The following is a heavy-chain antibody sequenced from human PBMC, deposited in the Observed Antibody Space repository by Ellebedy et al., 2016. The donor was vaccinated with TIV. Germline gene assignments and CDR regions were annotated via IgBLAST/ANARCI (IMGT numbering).Heavy chain of an antibody. V-gene: IGHV3-66*01. CDR1: GFTVSDNY. CDR2: IYSGGST. J-gene: IGHJ4*02. D-gene: IGHD6-19*01. Sequence: GGSLRLSCAASGFTVSDNYMTWVRQAPGKGLEWVSVIYSGGSTYYADSVKGRFTISRDNSKNTLYLQMNSLRAEDTAVYYCARDLSIAVAGTLYDYWGQGTLVTVSS. CDR3: ARDLSIAVAGTLYDY.